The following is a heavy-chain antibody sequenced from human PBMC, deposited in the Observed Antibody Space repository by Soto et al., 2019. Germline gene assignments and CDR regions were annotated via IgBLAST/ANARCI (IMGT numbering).Heavy chain of an antibody. CDR1: GGSINSDEFY. D-gene: IGHD3-16*02. Sequence: QVQLQESGPGLVKPSQTLSLTCSLSGGSINSDEFYWTWIRQSPGKGLEWIGYIYSSGRTHYNPSLKSRINISLDTCNNLLSLRLSSVTAADTAVYYCARMGLHLGELSRNWFDPWGRGTLVTVSS. CDR2: IYSSGRT. J-gene: IGHJ5*02. CDR3: ARMGLHLGELSRNWFDP. V-gene: IGHV4-31*03.